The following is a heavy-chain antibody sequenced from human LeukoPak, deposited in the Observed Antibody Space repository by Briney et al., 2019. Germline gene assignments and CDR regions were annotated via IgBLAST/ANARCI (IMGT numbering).Heavy chain of an antibody. J-gene: IGHJ3*01. CDR3: ARELLGEGPDAFDV. Sequence: GGSLRLSCKTSGFIFSNYAMHWVRQAPGKGLDWVAMIWHDGAAKFYADSVKGRFTISRDNSKDTLYLQMDSLRAEDTAVFYCARELLGEGPDAFDVWGQGTIVTVSS. D-gene: IGHD3-16*01. V-gene: IGHV3-33*01. CDR1: GFIFSNYA. CDR2: IWHDGAAK.